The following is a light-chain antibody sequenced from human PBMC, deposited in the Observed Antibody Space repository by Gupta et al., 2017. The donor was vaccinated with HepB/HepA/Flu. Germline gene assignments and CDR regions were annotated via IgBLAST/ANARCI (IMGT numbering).Light chain of an antibody. CDR2: RDR. CDR3: QQWDSATVV. J-gene: IGLJ2*01. CDR1: NIGSQN. Sequence: SYELTQPPSVSVAQGPTATITCGGSNIGSQNVHWYQQKPGQAPVLAIYRDRERYSGIPERFSGSKSGSTATLTISRVQGGDEADYYCQQWDSATVVFGGGTKLTVL. V-gene: IGLV3-9*01.